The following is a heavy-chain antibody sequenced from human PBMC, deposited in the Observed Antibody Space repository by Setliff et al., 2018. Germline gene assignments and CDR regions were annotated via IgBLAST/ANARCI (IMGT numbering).Heavy chain of an antibody. CDR2: SLSGST. V-gene: IGHV4-61*09. Sequence: CPSPALSLVPPSPVVVSTGPGSGSPPGRDWSGLGISLSGSTTYNPSVKSRVTISLDTSKNHFSLKLDSVTVADTALYYCARSPSSGAYWNPRPFYSDYWARGTLVTVSS. D-gene: IGHD1-26*01. CDR1: VPPSPVVVST. J-gene: IGHJ4*02. CDR3: ARSPSSGAYWNPRPFYSDY.